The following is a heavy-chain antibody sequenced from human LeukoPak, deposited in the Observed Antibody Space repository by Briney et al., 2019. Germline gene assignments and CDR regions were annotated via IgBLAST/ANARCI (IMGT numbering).Heavy chain of an antibody. V-gene: IGHV4-61*02. D-gene: IGHD3-9*01. J-gene: IGHJ4*02. CDR1: GGSISSGSYY. Sequence: KTSETLSLTCTVSGGSISSGSYYWSWIRQPAGKELEWIGRIYTSGSTNYNPSLKSRVTISVDTSKNQFSLKLSSVTAADTAVYYCARQISGVLTTYYTLPYYFDYWGQGTLVTVSS. CDR3: ARQISGVLTTYYTLPYYFDY. CDR2: IYTSGST.